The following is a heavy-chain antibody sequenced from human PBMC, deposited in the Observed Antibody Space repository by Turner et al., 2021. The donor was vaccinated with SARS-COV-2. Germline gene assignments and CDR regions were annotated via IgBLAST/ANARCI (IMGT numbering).Heavy chain of an antibody. Sequence: QVQLVESAGGVVQPGRSLRVSCSGTGFTVSNYAMHWVRQAPGKGLEWVAVISYDGSNKYYADSVKGRFTISRDNSKNSLYLQMNSLRAEDTAVYYCARVGTKGSTEQWGQGTLVTVSS. CDR3: ARVGTKGSTEQ. CDR2: ISYDGSNK. D-gene: IGHD1-1*01. CDR1: GFTVSNYA. J-gene: IGHJ4*02. V-gene: IGHV3-30-3*01.